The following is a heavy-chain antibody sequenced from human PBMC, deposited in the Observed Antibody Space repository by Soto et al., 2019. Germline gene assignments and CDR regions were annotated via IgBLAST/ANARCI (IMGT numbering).Heavy chain of an antibody. V-gene: IGHV5-51*01. CDR1: EYCFASYW. D-gene: IGHD2-2*01. CDR3: ARLGYCCSNSWKHGIAFAI. J-gene: IGHJ3*02. Sequence: ESLKISCRGSEYCFASYWIGCARQLPGKGLEWMGIIYPGDSDTRYSPSFQGQVTISADKSISTAYLQWSSLKASDTAMYYCARLGYCCSNSWKHGIAFAICGQGTL. CDR2: IYPGDSDT.